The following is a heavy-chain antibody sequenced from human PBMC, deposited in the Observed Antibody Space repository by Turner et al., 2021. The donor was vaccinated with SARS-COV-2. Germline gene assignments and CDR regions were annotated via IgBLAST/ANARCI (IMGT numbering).Heavy chain of an antibody. CDR2: IGTAGDP. J-gene: IGHJ3*02. V-gene: IGHV3-13*05. D-gene: IGHD2-2*02. CDR1: GFTFSSYD. Sequence: EVQLVESGGGLVQPGGSVRLHCAASGFTFSSYDMHWVRQATGKGLEWVSGIGTAGDPYYPGSVKGRFTISRENAKNSLYLQMNSLRAGDTAVYYCARGRGYCSSTSCYTNDAFDIWGQGTMVTISS. CDR3: ARGRGYCSSTSCYTNDAFDI.